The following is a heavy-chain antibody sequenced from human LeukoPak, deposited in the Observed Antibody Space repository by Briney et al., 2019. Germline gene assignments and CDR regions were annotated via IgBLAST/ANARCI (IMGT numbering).Heavy chain of an antibody. CDR3: ARGVEGDILN. J-gene: IGHJ4*02. CDR1: GGSFSGYY. CDR2: INHSGST. V-gene: IGHV4-34*01. D-gene: IGHD3-9*01. Sequence: SETLSLTCAVYGGSFSGYYWSWIRQPPGKGLGWIGEINHSGSTNYNPSLKSRVTISVDTSKNQFSLKLSSVTAADTAVYYCARGVEGDILNWGQGTLVTVSS.